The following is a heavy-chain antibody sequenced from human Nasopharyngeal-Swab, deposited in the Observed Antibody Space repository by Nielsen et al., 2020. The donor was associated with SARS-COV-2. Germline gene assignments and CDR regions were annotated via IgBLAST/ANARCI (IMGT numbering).Heavy chain of an antibody. J-gene: IGHJ4*02. CDR3: VRSSSWYYFDY. D-gene: IGHD6-13*01. V-gene: IGHV4-39*01. CDR2: IYYNGNT. CDR1: GDSIAYSTFY. Sequence: SETLSLTCTVSGDSIAYSTFYWGWIRQPPGKGLEWLGKIYYNGNTYQNPSLKSRLTISVDKSKNQFSLQLSSVTAADTAVYYCVRSSSWYYFDYWAQGTQVTVSS.